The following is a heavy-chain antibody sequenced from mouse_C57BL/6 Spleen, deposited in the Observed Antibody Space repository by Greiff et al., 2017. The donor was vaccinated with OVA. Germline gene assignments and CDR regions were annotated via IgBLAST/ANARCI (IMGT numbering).Heavy chain of an antibody. V-gene: IGHV14-2*01. CDR3: ARSNWEFDY. Sequence: VQLQQSGAELVKPGASVKLSCTASGFNIKDYYMHWVKQRTEQGLEWIGRIDPEDGETKYAPKFQGKATITADKSSSTAYMQLNSLTSEDSAVYFCARSNWEFDYWGQGTTLTVSS. CDR1: GFNIKDYY. CDR2: IDPEDGET. D-gene: IGHD4-1*01. J-gene: IGHJ2*01.